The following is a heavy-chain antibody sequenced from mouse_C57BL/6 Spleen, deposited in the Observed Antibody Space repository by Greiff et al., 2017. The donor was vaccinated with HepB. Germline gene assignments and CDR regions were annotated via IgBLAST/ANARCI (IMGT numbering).Heavy chain of an antibody. CDR2: ISYDGSN. D-gene: IGHD3-2*02. J-gene: IGHJ4*01. CDR3: ARGSGYLYYAMDY. CDR1: GYSITSGYY. Sequence: VQLQQSGPGLVKPSQSLSLTCSVTGYSITSGYYWNWIRQFPGNKLEWMGYISYDGSNNYNPSLKNRITITRDTSKNQFFLKLNSVTTEDTATYYWARGSGYLYYAMDYWGQGTSVTVSS. V-gene: IGHV3-6*01.